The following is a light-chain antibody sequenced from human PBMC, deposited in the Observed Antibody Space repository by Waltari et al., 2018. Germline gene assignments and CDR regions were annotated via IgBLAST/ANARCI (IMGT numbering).Light chain of an antibody. CDR3: CSYAGSYTWV. Sequence: SALTQPRSVSGSPGQSVTISCTGTPNDLGSYNYVSWYQQHPGKAPKLIILDVTNRPSGVPDRLSGSKSGNTASLTISGLRAEDEAEYYCCSYAGSYTWVFGGGTKLTVV. J-gene: IGLJ3*02. CDR1: PNDLGSYNY. V-gene: IGLV2-11*01. CDR2: DVT.